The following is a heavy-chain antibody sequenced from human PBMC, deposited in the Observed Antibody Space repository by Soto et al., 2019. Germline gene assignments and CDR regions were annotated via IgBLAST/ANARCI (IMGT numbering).Heavy chain of an antibody. D-gene: IGHD3-9*01. J-gene: IGHJ4*02. CDR3: ARADRPKSLRYVDWLGKWEYYFDY. CDR2: MNPNSGNT. CDR1: GYTFTSYD. Sequence: QVQLVQSGAEVKKPGASVKVSCKASGYTFTSYDINWVRQATGQGLEWMGWMNPNSGNTGYAQKFQGRVTMTRNTSISTAYMELSSLRSEDTAVYYCARADRPKSLRYVDWLGKWEYYFDYWGQGTLVTVSS. V-gene: IGHV1-8*01.